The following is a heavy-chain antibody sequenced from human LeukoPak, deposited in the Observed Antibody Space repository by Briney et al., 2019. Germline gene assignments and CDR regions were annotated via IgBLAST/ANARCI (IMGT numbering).Heavy chain of an antibody. CDR2: IIPIFGTA. V-gene: IGHV1-69*01. Sequence: GSSVKVSCKASGGTFSSYAISWVRQAPGQGLEWMGGIIPIFGTASYAQKFQGRVTITADESTSTAYMELSSLRSEDTAVYYCARARMPAPLVPAAIPSYFDYWGQGTLVTVSS. D-gene: IGHD2-2*01. CDR3: ARARMPAPLVPAAIPSYFDY. CDR1: GGTFSSYA. J-gene: IGHJ4*02.